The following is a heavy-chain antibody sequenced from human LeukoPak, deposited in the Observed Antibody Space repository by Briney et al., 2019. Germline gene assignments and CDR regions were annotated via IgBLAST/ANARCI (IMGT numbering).Heavy chain of an antibody. Sequence: SETLSLTCAVSGGSLSSYYWSWIRQPPGEGLEWIGEINHSGSTNYNPSLKSRVTISVDTSKNQFSLKLSSVTAADTAVYYCARGPGYYGSGSYYNDFDYWGQGTLVTVSS. J-gene: IGHJ4*02. CDR1: GGSLSSYY. CDR2: INHSGST. V-gene: IGHV4-34*01. CDR3: ARGPGYYGSGSYYNDFDY. D-gene: IGHD3-10*01.